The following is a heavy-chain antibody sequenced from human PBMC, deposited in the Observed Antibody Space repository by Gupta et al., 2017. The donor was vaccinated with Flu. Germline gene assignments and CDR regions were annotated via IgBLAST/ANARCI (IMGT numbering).Heavy chain of an antibody. CDR3: ARGDINVYNMGV. V-gene: IGHV3-74*01. CDR1: W. Sequence: WMHWVRQGPGKGLVWVSYIYGDGSKNNYADSVKGRFTISKDAAKHTVYLQMNDLRGEDTAVYYCARGDINVYNMGVWGQGTTVTVSS. D-gene: IGHD1-1*01. CDR2: IYGDGSKN. J-gene: IGHJ6*02.